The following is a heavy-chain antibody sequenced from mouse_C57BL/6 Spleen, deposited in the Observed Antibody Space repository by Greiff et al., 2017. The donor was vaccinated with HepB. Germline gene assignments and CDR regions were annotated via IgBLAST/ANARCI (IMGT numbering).Heavy chain of an antibody. CDR2: FYPGSGSI. Sequence: QVQLKESGAELVKPGASVKLSCKASGYTFTEYTIHWVKQRSGQGLEWIGWFYPGSGSIKYNEKFKDKATLTADKSSSTVYMERSRLTSEDSAVYFCARHEGEVDYDAWFAYWGQGTLVTVSA. CDR1: GYTFTEYT. D-gene: IGHD2-4*01. V-gene: IGHV1-62-2*01. CDR3: ARHEGEVDYDAWFAY. J-gene: IGHJ3*01.